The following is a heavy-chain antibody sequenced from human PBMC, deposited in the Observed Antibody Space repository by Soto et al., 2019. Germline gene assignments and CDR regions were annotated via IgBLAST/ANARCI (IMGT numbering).Heavy chain of an antibody. CDR3: ARGIVVVPAAIQVVWFDP. CDR1: GGSISSGGYS. CDR2: IYHSGST. D-gene: IGHD2-2*02. Sequence: TLSLTCAVSGGSISSGGYSWSWVRQPPGKGLEWIGYIYHSGSTYYNPSLKSRVTISVDRSKNQFSLKLSSVTAADTAVYYCARGIVVVPAAIQVVWFDPWGQGTLVTVSS. V-gene: IGHV4-30-2*01. J-gene: IGHJ5*02.